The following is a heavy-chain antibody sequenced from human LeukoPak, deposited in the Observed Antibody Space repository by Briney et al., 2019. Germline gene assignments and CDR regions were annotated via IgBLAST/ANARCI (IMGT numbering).Heavy chain of an antibody. D-gene: IGHD3-3*01. Sequence: GASVTVSCKSSGYTFTSYYIHWVRQAPGQGLEWMGIINPSGGSTSYAQKLQGRVTMTRDTSTSTDYMELSSLRSEDTAVYYCARGMHYDFWSGYYFDYWGQGTLVTVSS. V-gene: IGHV1-46*01. J-gene: IGHJ4*02. CDR1: GYTFTSYY. CDR2: INPSGGST. CDR3: ARGMHYDFWSGYYFDY.